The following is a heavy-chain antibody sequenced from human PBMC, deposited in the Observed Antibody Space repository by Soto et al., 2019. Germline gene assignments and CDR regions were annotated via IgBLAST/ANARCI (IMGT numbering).Heavy chain of an antibody. J-gene: IGHJ4*02. D-gene: IGHD6-6*01. CDR2: ISSSSSYI. Sequence: EVQLVESGGGLVKPGGSLRLSCAASGFTFSSYSMNWVRQAPGKGLEWVSSISSSSSYIYYADSVKGRFTIARDNAKNSLYLQMNSLRAEDTAVYYCARDVSSSSWVKFDYWRQGTLVTVSS. V-gene: IGHV3-21*01. CDR1: GFTFSSYS. CDR3: ARDVSSSSWVKFDY.